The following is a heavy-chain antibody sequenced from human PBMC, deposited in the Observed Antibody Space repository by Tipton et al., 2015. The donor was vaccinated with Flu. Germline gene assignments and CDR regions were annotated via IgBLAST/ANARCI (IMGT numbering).Heavy chain of an antibody. CDR2: IYPSDSDT. J-gene: IGHJ3*02. Sequence: QLVQSGAEVKKPGESQTISCQGSGYDFTSAWIAWVRLTPGKGLEWIGTIYPSDSDTTYNPSFEGQVTISAAKFISTAYLQWSSLRTSDSAIYFCARRSALDAFDIWGQGTVLAVSP. CDR3: ARRSALDAFDI. CDR1: GYDFTSAW. V-gene: IGHV5-51*03.